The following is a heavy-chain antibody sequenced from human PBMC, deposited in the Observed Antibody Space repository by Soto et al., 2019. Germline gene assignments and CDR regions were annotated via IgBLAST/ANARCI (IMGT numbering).Heavy chain of an antibody. V-gene: IGHV1-8*01. D-gene: IGHD6-6*01. J-gene: IGHJ2*01. CDR3: ARGRAGGVRRRSIAAGNTRRYWYFDL. CDR2: MNPNSGNT. CDR1: GYTFTSYD. Sequence: ASVKVSCKASGYTFTSYDINWVRQATGQGLEWMGWMNPNSGNTGYAQKFQGRVTMTRNTSISTAYMELSSLRSEDTAVYYCARGRAGGVRRRSIAAGNTRRYWYFDLWGRGTLVTVS.